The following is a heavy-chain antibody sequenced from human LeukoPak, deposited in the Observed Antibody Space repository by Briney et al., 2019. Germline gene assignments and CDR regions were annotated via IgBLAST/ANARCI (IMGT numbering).Heavy chain of an antibody. CDR3: ASMSQPSGSFDL. D-gene: IGHD3-10*01. CDR2: FHITGST. V-gene: IGHV4-4*07. J-gene: IGHJ4*02. Sequence: PSETLSLTCTASGDSISSYYWSWLRQPAGKGLEWFGRFHITGSTTYNPSLKSRVSISVDTSRNQFSLKLRSVTAADTAVYYCASMSQPSGSFDLWGQGTLVTVSS. CDR1: GDSISSYY.